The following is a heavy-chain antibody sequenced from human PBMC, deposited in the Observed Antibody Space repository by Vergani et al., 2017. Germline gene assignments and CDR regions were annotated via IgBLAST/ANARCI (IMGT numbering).Heavy chain of an antibody. J-gene: IGHJ6*03. V-gene: IGHV4-61*02. CDR1: GESIRSGSHY. CDR2: IHTGGST. D-gene: IGHD2-2*02. Sequence: QVKLQESGPGLLKPSQTLSLTCTVSGESIRSGSHYWSWIRQPAGKGPEWIGHIHTGGSTDLNPSFKSRVSISVDTSKSQFSLKLNSVTVADTAVYYCARGAVPAAILPSYYYYYMDVWGKGTTVTVSS. CDR3: ARGAVPAAILPSYYYYYMDV.